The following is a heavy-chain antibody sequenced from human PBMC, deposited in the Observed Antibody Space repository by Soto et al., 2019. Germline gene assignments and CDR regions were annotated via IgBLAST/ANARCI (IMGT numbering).Heavy chain of an antibody. CDR1: GGSISSGDYY. V-gene: IGHV4-30-4*01. CDR3: AGLTFGGVIVSFDY. D-gene: IGHD3-16*02. Sequence: QVQLQESGPGLVKPSQTLSLTCTVSGGSISSGDYYWSWIRQPPGKGLEWIGYIYYSGSTYYNPSLKSRVTLSVDTSKNQFSLKLTSVTAADTAVYYCAGLTFGGVIVSFDYWGQGTLVTVSS. J-gene: IGHJ4*02. CDR2: IYYSGST.